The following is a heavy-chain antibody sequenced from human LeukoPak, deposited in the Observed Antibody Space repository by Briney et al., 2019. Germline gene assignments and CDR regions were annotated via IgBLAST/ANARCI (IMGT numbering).Heavy chain of an antibody. CDR2: INHSGST. CDR1: GGSFSGYY. V-gene: IGHV4-34*01. Sequence: SETLSLTCAVYGGSFSGYYWSWIRQPPGKGLEWIGEINHSGSTNYNPSLKSRVTISVDTSKNQFSLKLSSVTAADTAVYYCARGNIAVAQVPEYYFDYWGQGTLVTVSS. J-gene: IGHJ4*02. CDR3: ARGNIAVAQVPEYYFDY. D-gene: IGHD6-19*01.